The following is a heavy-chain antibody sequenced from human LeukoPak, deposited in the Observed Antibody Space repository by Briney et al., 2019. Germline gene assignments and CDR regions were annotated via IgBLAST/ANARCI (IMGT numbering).Heavy chain of an antibody. CDR2: ISGSGGST. CDR3: AKDLSSSTFSGSYSYYFDY. J-gene: IGHJ4*02. V-gene: IGHV3-23*01. Sequence: PGGSLRLSCAASGFTFSSYAMSWVRQAPGKGLEWVSAISGSGGSTYYADSVKGRFTISRDNSKNTLYLQMNSLRAEDTAVYYCAKDLSSSTFSGSYSYYFDYWGQGTLVTVSS. D-gene: IGHD1-26*01. CDR1: GFTFSSYA.